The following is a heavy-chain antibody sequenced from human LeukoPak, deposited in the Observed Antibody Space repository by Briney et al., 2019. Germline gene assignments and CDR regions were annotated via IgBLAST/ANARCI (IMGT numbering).Heavy chain of an antibody. Sequence: GGSLRLSCAGSGFTFRNRWATWVRQAPGKGLEWVAVISYDGSNKYYADSVKGRFTISRDNSKNTLYLQMNSLRAEDTAVYYCAKDRSFGYYDSSGYGMDVWGQGTTVTVSS. D-gene: IGHD3-22*01. J-gene: IGHJ6*02. V-gene: IGHV3-30*18. CDR1: GFTFRNRW. CDR2: ISYDGSNK. CDR3: AKDRSFGYYDSSGYGMDV.